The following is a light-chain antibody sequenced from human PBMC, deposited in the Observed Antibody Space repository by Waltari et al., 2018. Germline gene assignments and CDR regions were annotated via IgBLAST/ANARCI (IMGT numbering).Light chain of an antibody. V-gene: IGLV3-21*02. CDR2: DDT. Sequence: APGQTARITCGGNNIGDKSVHWYQQKPGQAPVLVVYDDTDRPSGIPERFSGSNSGNTATLTITRVAAGDEADYFCQVWHTTSAVVFGGGTKLTVL. CDR1: NIGDKS. J-gene: IGLJ2*01. CDR3: QVWHTTSAVV.